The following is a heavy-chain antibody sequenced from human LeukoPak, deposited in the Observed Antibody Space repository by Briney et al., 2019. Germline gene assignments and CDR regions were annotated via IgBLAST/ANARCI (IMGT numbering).Heavy chain of an antibody. D-gene: IGHD3-10*01. CDR3: AKECDYSPGHKFDL. CDR1: GFTFNNYL. V-gene: IGHV3-23*03. J-gene: IGHJ5*02. CDR2: LFTGGAGA. Sequence: GGSLRLSCTASGFTFNNYLMSWVRQAPGKGPEWVSVLFTGGAGALYADSVRGRFTISGDPSKTTLYLQMNGLRAEDTAVYYCAKECDYSPGHKFDLWGRGTLVTVSS.